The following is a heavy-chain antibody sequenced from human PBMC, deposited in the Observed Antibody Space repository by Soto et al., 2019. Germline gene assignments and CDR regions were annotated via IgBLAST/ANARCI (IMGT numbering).Heavy chain of an antibody. Sequence: EVQLLESGGGLVQPGGSLRLSCAASGFTFSSYAMRWVRQAPVKGLEWVSAISGSGDSTYYADSVKGRFTISRHNSKNTLYLPVNNLGAEDTAVYYFARRSGGGYYDYWGQGTLVTVSS. CDR2: ISGSGDST. CDR3: ARRSGGGYYDY. CDR1: GFTFSSYA. J-gene: IGHJ4*02. D-gene: IGHD3-16*01. V-gene: IGHV3-23*01.